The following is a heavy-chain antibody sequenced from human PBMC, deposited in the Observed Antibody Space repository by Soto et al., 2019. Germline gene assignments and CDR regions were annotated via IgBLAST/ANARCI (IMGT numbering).Heavy chain of an antibody. J-gene: IGHJ4*02. D-gene: IGHD6-13*01. CDR2: MNPNSGNT. CDR1: GYTFTSYD. Sequence: GASVRVSCKASGYTFTSYDINWVRQATGQGLEWMGWMNPNSGNTGYAQKFQGRVTMTRNTSISTAYMELSSLRSEDTAVYYCARAAARVAAAGNWGQGTLVTVSS. V-gene: IGHV1-8*01. CDR3: ARAAARVAAAGN.